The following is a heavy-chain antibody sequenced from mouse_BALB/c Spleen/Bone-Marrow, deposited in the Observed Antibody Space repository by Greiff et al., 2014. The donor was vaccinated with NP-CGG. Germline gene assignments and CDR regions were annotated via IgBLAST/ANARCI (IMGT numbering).Heavy chain of an antibody. Sequence: DVQLQESGGGIVQPGGSLKLSCVISGFSFSDYYMYWVRQTPEKRLEWVAYISDSGGSTYYPDTVKGRFTISRDNAKNTLYLQMSRLKSEDTAMYYCARLGDYSDFDYWGQGTTLTVSS. V-gene: IGHV5-12*02. D-gene: IGHD1-1*01. CDR3: ARLGDYSDFDY. CDR1: GFSFSDYY. CDR2: ISDSGGST. J-gene: IGHJ2*01.